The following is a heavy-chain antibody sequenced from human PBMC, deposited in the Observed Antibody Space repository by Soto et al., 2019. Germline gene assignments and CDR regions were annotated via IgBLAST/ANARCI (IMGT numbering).Heavy chain of an antibody. D-gene: IGHD3-22*01. Sequence: ASVKVSCKASGYTFTSYYMHWVRQAPGQGLEWMGIINPSGGSTSYAQKFQGRVTMTRDTSTSTVYMELSSLRSEDTAVYYCARDYYDSSGPVACFDYWGQGTLVTVSS. CDR1: GYTFTSYY. J-gene: IGHJ4*02. CDR2: INPSGGST. V-gene: IGHV1-46*03. CDR3: ARDYYDSSGPVACFDY.